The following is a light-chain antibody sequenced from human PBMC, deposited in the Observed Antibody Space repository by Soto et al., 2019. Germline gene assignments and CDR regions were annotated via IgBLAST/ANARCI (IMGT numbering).Light chain of an antibody. J-gene: IGKJ1*01. CDR3: QQTYRTPWT. Sequence: DIQMTQSPSTLSASVGDRVTITCRASQSISSWLAWYQQKPGKAPKLLIYKASSLESGVPSRFSGSGSGTEFTLTIRSLQPEDFATYYCQQTYRTPWTFGQGTKVDIK. V-gene: IGKV1-5*03. CDR2: KAS. CDR1: QSISSW.